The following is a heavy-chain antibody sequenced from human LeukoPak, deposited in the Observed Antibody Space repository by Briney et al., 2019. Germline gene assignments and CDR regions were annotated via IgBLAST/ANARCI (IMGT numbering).Heavy chain of an antibody. D-gene: IGHD3-10*01. Sequence: KSGGSLRLSCAASGFTFSSYSMNWVRQAPGKGLEWVSSISSSSSYIYYADSVEGRFTISRDNAKNSLYLQMNSLRAEDTAVYYCARDSGELSYYYYYGMDVWGQGTTVTVSS. CDR2: ISSSSSYI. CDR1: GFTFSSYS. CDR3: ARDSGELSYYYYYGMDV. J-gene: IGHJ6*02. V-gene: IGHV3-21*01.